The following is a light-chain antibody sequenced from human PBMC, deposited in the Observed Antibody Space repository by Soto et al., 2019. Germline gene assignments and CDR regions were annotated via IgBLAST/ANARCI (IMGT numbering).Light chain of an antibody. CDR1: QSVSSSY. J-gene: IGKJ3*01. CDR2: GAS. CDR3: QQYDSSPFT. V-gene: IGKV3-20*01. Sequence: EIVLTQSPGTLSLSPGERATLSCRASQSVSSSYLAWYQQKPGQAPRLLIYGASSRATAIPDRFSGSGSGTDFTLTISRLEPEDFAVYYCQQYDSSPFTFGPGTKVDIK.